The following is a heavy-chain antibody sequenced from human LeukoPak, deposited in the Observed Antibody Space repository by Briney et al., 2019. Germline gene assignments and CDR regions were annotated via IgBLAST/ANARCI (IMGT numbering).Heavy chain of an antibody. J-gene: IGHJ4*02. V-gene: IGHV3-15*01. CDR3: TTDSNYYGSGSHAGY. CDR1: GFTFSNAW. CDR2: IKSKTDGGTT. D-gene: IGHD3-10*01. Sequence: GGSLRLSCAASGFTFSNAWMSWVRQAPGKGLEWVGRIKSKTDGGTTDYAAPVKGRFTISRDDSKNTLYLQMNSLKTEDTAVYYCTTDSNYYGSGSHAGYWGQGTLVTVSS.